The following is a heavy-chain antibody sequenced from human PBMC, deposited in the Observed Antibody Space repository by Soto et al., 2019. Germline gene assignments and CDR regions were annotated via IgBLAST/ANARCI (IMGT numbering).Heavy chain of an antibody. CDR1: GYTFTSYG. CDR3: AKGRGGSGSLTPRVDF. CDR2: ISAYNGNT. J-gene: IGHJ4*02. Sequence: ASVKVSCKASGYTFTSYGISWVRQAPGQGLEWMGWISAYNGNTNYAQKLQGRVTMTTDTSTSTAYMELRSLRSDDTALYYCAKGRGGSGSLTPRVDFWGQGTLVTGSS. V-gene: IGHV1-18*01. D-gene: IGHD3-10*01.